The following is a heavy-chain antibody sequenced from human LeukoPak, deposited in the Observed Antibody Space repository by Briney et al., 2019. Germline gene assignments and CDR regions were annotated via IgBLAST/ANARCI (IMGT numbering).Heavy chain of an antibody. CDR1: GGSISSYY. CDR2: IYTSGST. J-gene: IGHJ4*02. Sequence: ASETLSLTCTVSGGSISSYYWSWIRQPPGNGLEWIGYIYTSGSTNYNPSLKSRVTISVDTSKNQFSLKLSSVTAADTAVYYCARRSWGVYYFDYWGQGTLVTVSS. V-gene: IGHV4-4*09. D-gene: IGHD3-10*01. CDR3: ARRSWGVYYFDY.